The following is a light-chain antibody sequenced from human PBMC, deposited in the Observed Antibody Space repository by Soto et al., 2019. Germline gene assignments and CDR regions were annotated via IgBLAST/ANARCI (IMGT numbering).Light chain of an antibody. CDR2: DAS. V-gene: IGKV3-11*01. J-gene: IGKJ5*01. Sequence: ELVLTQYPATLSVSPGEGATVTCRASQSVSSYLAWYQQKPGQAPRLLIYDASNRATGIPARFSGSGSGTDFTLTISSLEPEDFAVYYCQQRSNWPPITFGQGTRLEI. CDR1: QSVSSY. CDR3: QQRSNWPPIT.